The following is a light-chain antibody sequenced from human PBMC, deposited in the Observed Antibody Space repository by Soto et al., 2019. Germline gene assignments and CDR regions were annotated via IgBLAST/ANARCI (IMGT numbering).Light chain of an antibody. Sequence: QSVLTQPPSVSGAPGQRVTISCTGSTSNIGAGYDVHWYQQLPETAPKLLIYVNSNRPSGVPDRFSGFKSGTSASLAITGLQAEDEADYYRQSYDNTLGAGVFGTGTKLTVL. J-gene: IGLJ1*01. V-gene: IGLV1-40*01. CDR1: TSNIGAGYD. CDR3: QSYDNTLGAGV. CDR2: VNS.